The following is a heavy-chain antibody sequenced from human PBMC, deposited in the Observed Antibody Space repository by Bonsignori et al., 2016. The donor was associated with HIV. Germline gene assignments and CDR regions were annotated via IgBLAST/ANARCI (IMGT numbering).Heavy chain of an antibody. V-gene: IGHV4-39*07. CDR2: IYYSGST. J-gene: IGHJ4*02. Sequence: WIRQPPGKGLEWIGSIYYSGSTYYNPSLKSRVTISVDTSKNQFSLRLSSVTAADTAVYYCARDFAAYDYVWGSFRYAYFDFWGQGTLVTVSS. D-gene: IGHD3-16*02. CDR3: ARDFAAYDYVWGSFRYAYFDF.